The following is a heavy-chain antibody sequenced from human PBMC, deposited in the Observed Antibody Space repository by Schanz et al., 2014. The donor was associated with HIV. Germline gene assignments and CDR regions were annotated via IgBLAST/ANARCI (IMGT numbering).Heavy chain of an antibody. J-gene: IGHJ4*02. CDR3: ANSDRITFGGAIDC. V-gene: IGHV3-30*18. Sequence: QVQLVESGGGVVQPGRSLILSCAASRFSFRGYGMHWVRQTPGKGLEWVAVISYDGSNKYYVDSVKGRFTISRDDSKNTLYLQMNRLRAEDTAVYYCANSDRITFGGAIDCWGQGTLVTVSS. D-gene: IGHD3-16*01. CDR2: ISYDGSNK. CDR1: RFSFRGYG.